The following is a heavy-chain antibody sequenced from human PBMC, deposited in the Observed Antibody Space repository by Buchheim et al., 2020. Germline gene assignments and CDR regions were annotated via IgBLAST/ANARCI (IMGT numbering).Heavy chain of an antibody. CDR1: GFTFSSYA. V-gene: IGHV3-30-3*01. CDR2: ISYDGSNK. D-gene: IGHD3-3*01. CDR3: AREITISNYYYYGMDV. Sequence: QVQLVESGGGVVQPGRSLRLSCAASGFTFSSYAMHWVRQAPGKGLEWVAVISYDGSNKYYADSVKGRFTISRDNSKNTLYLQMNSLRAEDTAVYYCAREITISNYYYYGMDVWGQGTT. J-gene: IGHJ6*02.